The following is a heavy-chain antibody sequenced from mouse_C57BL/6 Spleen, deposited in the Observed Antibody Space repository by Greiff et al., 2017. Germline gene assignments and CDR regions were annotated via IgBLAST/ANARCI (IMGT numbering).Heavy chain of an antibody. CDR2: IDPSDSYT. J-gene: IGHJ2*01. CDR1: GYTFTSYW. V-gene: IGHV1-50*01. D-gene: IGHD1-1*01. Sequence: VQLQQSGAELVKPGASVKLSCKASGYTFTSYWMQWVKQRPGQGLEWIGEIDPSDSYTNYNQKFKGKATLTVDTSSSTAYMQLSSLTSEDSAVYYCARHPTVVATKYFDYWGQGTTLTVSS. CDR3: ARHPTVVATKYFDY.